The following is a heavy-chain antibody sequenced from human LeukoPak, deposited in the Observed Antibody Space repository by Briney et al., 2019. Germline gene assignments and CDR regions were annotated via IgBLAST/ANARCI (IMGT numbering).Heavy chain of an antibody. V-gene: IGHV4-59*12. Sequence: PSETLSLTCTVSGGSISSYYWSWIRQPPGKGLEWIGYIYYSGSTNYNPSLKSRVTMSLDTSEDQFSLKLSSVTAADTAVYYCARDPRSYTGYDETFDYWGQGTLVTVSS. CDR3: ARDPRSYTGYDETFDY. CDR2: IYYSGST. D-gene: IGHD5-12*01. CDR1: GGSISSYY. J-gene: IGHJ4*02.